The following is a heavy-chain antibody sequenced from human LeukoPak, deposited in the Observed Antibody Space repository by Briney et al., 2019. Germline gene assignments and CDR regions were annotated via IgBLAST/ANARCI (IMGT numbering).Heavy chain of an antibody. J-gene: IGHJ3*02. V-gene: IGHV1-46*01. CDR1: GYTFTSYY. CDR3: ARRKYYDILTGYSSDAFDI. Sequence: ASVKVSCKASGYTFTSYYMHWVRQAPGQGLEWMGIINPSGGSTSYAQKFQGRVTMTRDMSTSTVYMELSSLRSEDTAVYYCARRKYYDILTGYSSDAFDIWGQGTMVTVSS. D-gene: IGHD3-9*01. CDR2: INPSGGST.